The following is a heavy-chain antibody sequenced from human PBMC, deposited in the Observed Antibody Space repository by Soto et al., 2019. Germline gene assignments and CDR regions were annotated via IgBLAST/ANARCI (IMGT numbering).Heavy chain of an antibody. CDR2: ISGGGDNP. V-gene: IGHV3-23*01. J-gene: IGHJ5*02. CDR1: GFTFSSYA. CDR3: AKDRLSSGSGVRFDP. D-gene: IGHD6-19*01. Sequence: EVQLLESGGGLVQPGGSLRLSCAASGFTFSSYAMSWVRQAPGKGLEWVSDISGGGDNPYYADSVRGRFTISRDNSKNTLYLQMNSLRAEDTAKYYCAKDRLSSGSGVRFDPWGQGTLVTVSS.